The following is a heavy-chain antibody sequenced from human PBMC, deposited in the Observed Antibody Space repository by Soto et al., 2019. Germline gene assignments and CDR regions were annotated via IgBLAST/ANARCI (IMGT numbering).Heavy chain of an antibody. V-gene: IGHV4-34*01. CDR2: INHSGST. D-gene: IGHD2-2*01. CDR1: GGSFSGYY. CDR3: AREGGKLVPAARDVHGWNWFDP. J-gene: IGHJ5*02. Sequence: SETLSLTCAVYGGSFSGYYWSWIRQPPGKGQEWIGEINHSGSTNYNPSIKSRVTISEDTSKKQYSLKLNTMTDEEKTENYCAREGGKLVPAARDVHGWNWFDPWGQGTLVT.